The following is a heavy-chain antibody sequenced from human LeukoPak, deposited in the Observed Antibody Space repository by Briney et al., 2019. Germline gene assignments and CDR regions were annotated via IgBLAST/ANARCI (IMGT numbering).Heavy chain of an antibody. D-gene: IGHD2-2*02. J-gene: IGHJ4*02. V-gene: IGHV1-18*01. CDR3: ARDCSSTSCYNVY. Sequence: GASVKVSCKASGYTFTNHGFSWVRQAPGQRLKWMGWISTYNGDTNYAQNLQGRVTMTTDTSTSTAYMEMRSLRSDDTAVYYCARDCSSTSCYNVYWGQGTLVTVSS. CDR2: ISTYNGDT. CDR1: GYTFTNHG.